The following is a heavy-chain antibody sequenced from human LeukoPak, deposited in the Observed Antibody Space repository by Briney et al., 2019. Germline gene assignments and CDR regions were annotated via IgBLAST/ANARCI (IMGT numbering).Heavy chain of an antibody. D-gene: IGHD3-10*01. CDR1: GFTFSSYG. CDR3: AKDTQLGGYYYYMDI. CDR2: ISGGGGTT. Sequence: GGSLRLSCAASGFTFSSYGMHWVRQAPGKGLEWVSKISGGGGTTYYADSVKGRFTISRDNSKNTLYLQMNSLRAEDTALYYCAKDTQLGGYYYYMDIWGKGTTVTVSS. V-gene: IGHV3-23*01. J-gene: IGHJ6*03.